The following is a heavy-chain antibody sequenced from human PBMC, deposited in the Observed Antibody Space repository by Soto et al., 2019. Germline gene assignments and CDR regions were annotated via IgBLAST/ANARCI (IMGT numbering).Heavy chain of an antibody. V-gene: IGHV3-30*03. J-gene: IGHJ4*02. Sequence: QVQLVESGGGVVQPGRSLRLSCAASGFPFTSYGMHWVREGPDKGLEWVAIISYDGSDKYYADSVKGRFTISRDNSKNTLWLQMNSLRPEDTALYYCVGGQYYFDYRGQGTLVIVSS. CDR1: GFPFTSYG. CDR2: ISYDGSDK. CDR3: VGGQYYFDY. D-gene: IGHD3-10*01.